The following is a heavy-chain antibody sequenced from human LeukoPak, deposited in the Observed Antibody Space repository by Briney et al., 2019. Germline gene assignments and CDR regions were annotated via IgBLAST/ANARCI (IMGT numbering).Heavy chain of an antibody. J-gene: IGHJ5*02. V-gene: IGHV1-24*01. Sequence: ASVKVSCTVSGYTLTELSMHWVRQAPGKGLEWMGGFDPEDGETIYAQKFQGRVTMTEDTSTDTAYMELSSLRSEDTAVYYCATVFIVGAIEGFDPWGQGTLVTVSS. CDR1: GYTLTELS. D-gene: IGHD1-26*01. CDR3: ATVFIVGAIEGFDP. CDR2: FDPEDGET.